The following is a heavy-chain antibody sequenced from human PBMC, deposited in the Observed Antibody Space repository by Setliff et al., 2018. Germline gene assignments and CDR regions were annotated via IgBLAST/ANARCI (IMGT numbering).Heavy chain of an antibody. CDR1: GYTFTSYG. CDR2: ISAYNGNT. V-gene: IGHV1-18*01. CDR3: ALEYSNSSPTVYYYMDV. D-gene: IGHD6-6*01. J-gene: IGHJ6*03. Sequence: GASVKVSCKASGYTFTSYGISWVRQAPGQGLEWMGWISAYNGNTNYAQKLQGRVTITADKSTSTAYMELSRLTSEDTAVYYCALEYSNSSPTVYYYMDVWGKGTTVTVSS.